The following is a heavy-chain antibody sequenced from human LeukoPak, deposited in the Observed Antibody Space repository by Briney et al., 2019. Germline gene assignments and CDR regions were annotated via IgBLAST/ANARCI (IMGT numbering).Heavy chain of an antibody. D-gene: IGHD2-15*01. V-gene: IGHV3-23*01. CDR3: ARVSGLPAFDI. CDR2: ISGSGGST. CDR1: GFTFSSYA. Sequence: LPGGSLRLSCAASGFTFSSYAMSWVRQAPGKGLEWVSAISGSGGSTYYADTVKGRSTISRDNSKNTLYLQMNSLRAEDTAVYYCARVSGLPAFDIWGQGTMVTVSS. J-gene: IGHJ3*02.